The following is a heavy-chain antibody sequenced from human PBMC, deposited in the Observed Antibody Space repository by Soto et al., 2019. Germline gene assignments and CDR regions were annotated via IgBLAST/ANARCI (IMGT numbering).Heavy chain of an antibody. CDR3: VRDKHDYFNRGIGFDT. CDR1: GDSVSSNGAA. D-gene: IGHD4-17*01. V-gene: IGHV6-1*02. J-gene: IGHJ5*02. CDR2: TYYRSKWYN. Sequence: QVQLQQSGPGLVKPSQTLSLTCAISGDSVSSNGAAWNWIRQSPSRGLEWLGRTYYRSKWYNDYAVSVKSRITINPDTSKSQFSLQLNSVTPEDTAVYYCVRDKHDYFNRGIGFDTWGQGILVTVSS.